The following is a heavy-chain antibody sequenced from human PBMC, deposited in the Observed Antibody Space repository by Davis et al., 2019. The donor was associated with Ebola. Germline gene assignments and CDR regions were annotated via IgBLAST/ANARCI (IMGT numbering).Heavy chain of an antibody. Sequence: GESLKISCAASGFTFSSYSMNWVRQAPGKGLEWVSSISSSSSYIYYADSVKGRFTISRDNSKNTLYLQMNSLRAEDTAVYYCAREAYYYDSSGYYSQFDYWGQGTLVTVSS. D-gene: IGHD3-22*01. V-gene: IGHV3-21*01. CDR3: AREAYYYDSSGYYSQFDY. CDR1: GFTFSSYS. CDR2: ISSSSSYI. J-gene: IGHJ4*02.